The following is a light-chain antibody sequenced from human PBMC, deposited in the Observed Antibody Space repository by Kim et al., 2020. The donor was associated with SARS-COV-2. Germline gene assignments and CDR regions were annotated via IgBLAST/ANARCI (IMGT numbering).Light chain of an antibody. V-gene: IGLV3-9*01. Sequence: SYELTQPPSVSVALGQTAKITCAGNNIGTKHVHWYQQKSGQAPVTVIYKNVNLASGIPERFSGSNSGNTATLTISRAQAGDEADYYCQVWDSNTVVFGGG. CDR1: NIGTKH. CDR3: QVWDSNTVV. J-gene: IGLJ3*02. CDR2: KNV.